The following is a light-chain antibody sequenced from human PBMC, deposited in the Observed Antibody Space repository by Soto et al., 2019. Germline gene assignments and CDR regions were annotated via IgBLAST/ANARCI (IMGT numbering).Light chain of an antibody. CDR1: QSVSSNY. J-gene: IGKJ1*01. CDR3: QQYGSSPWT. V-gene: IGKV3-20*01. Sequence: EIVLTQSPDTLSLSPGERATLSCRASQSVSSNYLAWYQQKPGQAPRPLIYGASSRAPGVPDRFSGSGSGTDFTLTISRLEPEDFAVYYCQQYGSSPWTFGQGTKVDIK. CDR2: GAS.